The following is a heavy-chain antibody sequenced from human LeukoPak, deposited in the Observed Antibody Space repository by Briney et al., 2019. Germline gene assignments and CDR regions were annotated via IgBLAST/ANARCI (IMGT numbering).Heavy chain of an antibody. CDR3: ATDTGY. J-gene: IGHJ4*02. CDR2: ISWNSGSI. Sequence: GGSLRLSCAASGFTFDDYAMHWVRQAPGKGLEWVSGISWNSGSIGYADSVKGRLTISRDNSKNTLYLQMNSLRAEDTAVYYCATDTGYWGQGTLVTVSS. V-gene: IGHV3-9*01. CDR1: GFTFDDYA. D-gene: IGHD3-10*01.